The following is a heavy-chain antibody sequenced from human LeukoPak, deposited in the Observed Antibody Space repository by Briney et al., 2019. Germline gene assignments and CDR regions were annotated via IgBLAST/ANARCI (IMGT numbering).Heavy chain of an antibody. CDR2: ITPNSGGT. CDR3: ARSSNRGVRSNDY. J-gene: IGHJ4*02. D-gene: IGHD3-10*01. CDR1: GYTFTGDY. V-gene: IGHV1-2*02. Sequence: GASLKVSCKASGYTFTGDYMHWVRQAPGQGLEWIGWITPNSGGTNYAQKFQGSVTMTRDTSISTAYMELSRLRSDDTAVYYCARSSNRGVRSNDYWGQGTLVTVSS.